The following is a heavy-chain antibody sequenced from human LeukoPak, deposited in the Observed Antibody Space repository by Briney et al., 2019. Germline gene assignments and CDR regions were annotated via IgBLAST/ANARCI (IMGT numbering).Heavy chain of an antibody. V-gene: IGHV4-34*01. Sequence: GSLRLSCAASGFTFSDYYMSWIRQSPGKGLECIGEINHSGSTNYNPSLKSRVTISVDTSKNQFSLKLSSVTAADTAVYYCARSNYCGGDCFPLDYWGQGTLVTVSS. CDR1: GFTFSDYY. CDR3: ARSNYCGGDCFPLDY. D-gene: IGHD2-21*02. J-gene: IGHJ4*02. CDR2: INHSGST.